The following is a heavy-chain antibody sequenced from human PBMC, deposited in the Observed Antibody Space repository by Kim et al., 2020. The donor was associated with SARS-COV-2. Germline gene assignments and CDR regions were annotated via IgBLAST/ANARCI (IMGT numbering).Heavy chain of an antibody. CDR3: ARGVIRGMDV. Sequence: NKYYAESVKGRFTISRDNSKNTLYLQMNSLRAEDTAVYYCARGVIRGMDVWGQGTTVTVSS. J-gene: IGHJ6*02. CDR2: NK. D-gene: IGHD2-21*01. V-gene: IGHV3-33*01.